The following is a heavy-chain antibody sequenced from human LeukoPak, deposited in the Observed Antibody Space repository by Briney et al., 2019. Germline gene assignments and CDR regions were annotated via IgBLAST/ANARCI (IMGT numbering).Heavy chain of an antibody. Sequence: GGSLRLSCAASRFTFSSYAMSWVRQAPGKGLEWVSGISGSGGSTYYADSVKGRFTISRDNSKNTLYLQTNSLRAEDTAVYYCARHYIYGWNDLWGQGTPVTVSS. J-gene: IGHJ5*02. CDR3: ARHYIYGWNDL. D-gene: IGHD6-19*01. CDR2: ISGSGGST. V-gene: IGHV3-23*01. CDR1: RFTFSSYA.